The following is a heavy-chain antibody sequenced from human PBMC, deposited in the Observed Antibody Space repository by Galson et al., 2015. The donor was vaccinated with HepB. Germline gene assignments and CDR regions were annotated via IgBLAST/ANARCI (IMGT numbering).Heavy chain of an antibody. CDR2: ISSSGSTV. V-gene: IGHV3-48*03. CDR1: RFTFSSYE. D-gene: IGHD3-22*01. CDR3: ARGLGGYYDSGPVDY. J-gene: IGHJ4*02. Sequence: SLRLSCAAFRFTFSSYEMNWVRQAPGKGLEWVSYISSSGSTVYYADSVKGRVTMTTDTSTSTAYMELRSLRSDDTAVYYCARGLGGYYDSGPVDYWGQGTLVTVSS.